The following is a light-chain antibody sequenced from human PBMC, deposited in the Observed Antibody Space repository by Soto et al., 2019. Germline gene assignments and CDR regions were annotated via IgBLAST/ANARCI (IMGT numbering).Light chain of an antibody. CDR3: SSYTTARTYV. CDR2: EVT. Sequence: QSVLTQPASVSGSPGQSITISCTGTSSDVGGYDYVSWYQQHPDKAPKFMIYEVTNRPSGVSHRFSGSKSGNTASLTTSGLQAEDEADYYCSSYTTARTYVFGTGTKVTVL. CDR1: SSDVGGYDY. J-gene: IGLJ1*01. V-gene: IGLV2-14*01.